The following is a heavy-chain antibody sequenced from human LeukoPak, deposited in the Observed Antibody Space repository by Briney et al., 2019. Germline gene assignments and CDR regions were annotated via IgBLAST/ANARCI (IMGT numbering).Heavy chain of an antibody. CDR2: IYYSGST. J-gene: IGHJ4*02. D-gene: IGHD3-3*01. CDR3: ARAGVEYYDFWSGYNQKYYFDY. CDR1: GGSISSGGYS. V-gene: IGHV4-31*11. Sequence: SETLSLTCAVSGGSISSGGYSWSWIRQPPGKGLEWIGYIYYSGSTYYNPSLKSRVTISVDTSKNQFSLKLSSVTAADTAVYYCARAGVEYYDFWSGYNQKYYFDYWGQGTLVTVSS.